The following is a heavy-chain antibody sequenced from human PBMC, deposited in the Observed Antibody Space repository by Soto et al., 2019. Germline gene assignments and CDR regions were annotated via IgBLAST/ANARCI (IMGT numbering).Heavy chain of an antibody. D-gene: IGHD2-15*01. V-gene: IGHV1-18*01. Sequence: QVQLVQSGADVKKPGASVKVSCKTSGYTFTSYGTSWVRQVPGQGLEWMGWISAYSGNINYAQKFQDRVTMTTDTSTSTAYMELRSLRSDDTAGYYCARDCSGATCSFNYWGQGTLGTVSS. CDR2: ISAYSGNI. J-gene: IGHJ4*02. CDR1: GYTFTSYG. CDR3: ARDCSGATCSFNY.